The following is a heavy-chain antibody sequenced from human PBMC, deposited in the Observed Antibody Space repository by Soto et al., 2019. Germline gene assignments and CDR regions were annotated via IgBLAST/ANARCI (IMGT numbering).Heavy chain of an antibody. CDR1: GGSISSYY. V-gene: IGHV4-59*01. J-gene: IGHJ4*02. CDR2: IYYSGST. CDR3: ASATYYYDSSGYFSYFDY. D-gene: IGHD3-22*01. Sequence: PSETLSLTGTVSGGSISSYYWSWIRQPPGKGLEWIGYIYYSGSTNYNPSLKSRVTISVDTSKNQFSLKLSSVTAADTAVYYCASATYYYDSSGYFSYFDYWGQGTLVTVSS.